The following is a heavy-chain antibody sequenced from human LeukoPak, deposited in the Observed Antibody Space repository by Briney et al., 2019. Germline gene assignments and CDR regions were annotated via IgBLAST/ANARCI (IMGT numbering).Heavy chain of an antibody. CDR3: ARVTYYHDSSGPDY. J-gene: IGHJ4*02. Sequence: PGKSLRLSCEASGFTFNSYAMHWVRQTPGKGLEWVAVIWSDGSQKYYADSVKGRFYISRDNSKNTLYLQMYSLRVDDTALYYCARVTYYHDSSGPDYWGQGTLVTVSS. D-gene: IGHD3-22*01. CDR1: GFTFNSYA. CDR2: IWSDGSQK. V-gene: IGHV3-33*01.